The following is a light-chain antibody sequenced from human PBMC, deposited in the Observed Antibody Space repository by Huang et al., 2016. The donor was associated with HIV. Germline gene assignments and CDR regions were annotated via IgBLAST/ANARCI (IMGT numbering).Light chain of an antibody. CDR1: QTVSSNY. J-gene: IGKJ1*01. CDR3: QQYSTSPWT. Sequence: EIVLTQSPGTLSLSPGERATLSCRASQTVSSNYLAWYQQKPGQAPRLLMYGPSSRATGIPDRFSGGGSGTDFTLTISRLEPEDFAVYSCQQYSTSPWTFGQGTKVEIK. CDR2: GPS. V-gene: IGKV3-20*01.